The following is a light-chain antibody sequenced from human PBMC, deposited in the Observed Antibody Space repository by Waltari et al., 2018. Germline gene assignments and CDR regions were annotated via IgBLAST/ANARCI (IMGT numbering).Light chain of an antibody. V-gene: IGLV3-19*01. CDR3: NSRDSRGHPLV. CDR1: SIRYYY. Sequence: SSELTQDPVVSVALGQTVRITCQGDSIRYYYANWYHQKPGQAPVLVMYGKNNRPSGIPDRFSGSYSGTTASLIITGAQAEDEGDYYCNSRDSRGHPLVFGTGTKVTVL. J-gene: IGLJ1*01. CDR2: GKN.